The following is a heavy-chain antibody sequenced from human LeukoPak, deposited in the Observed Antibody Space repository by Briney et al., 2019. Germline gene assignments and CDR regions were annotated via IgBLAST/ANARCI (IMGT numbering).Heavy chain of an antibody. CDR1: GGSFSGYY. CDR2: INHSGST. Sequence: TTSETLSLTCAVYGGSFSGYYWSWIRQPPGKGLEWIGEINHSGSTNYNPSLKSRVTISVDTSKNQFSLKLSSVTAADTAVYYCARGRTYYDYVWGSYGSKGYYFDYWGQGTLVTVSS. J-gene: IGHJ4*02. CDR3: ARGRTYYDYVWGSYGSKGYYFDY. D-gene: IGHD3-16*01. V-gene: IGHV4-34*01.